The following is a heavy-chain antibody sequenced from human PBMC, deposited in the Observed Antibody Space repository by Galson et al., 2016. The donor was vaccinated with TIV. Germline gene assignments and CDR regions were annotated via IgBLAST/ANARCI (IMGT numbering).Heavy chain of an antibody. D-gene: IGHD3-22*01. CDR1: GFTFSSYD. CDR2: ISYDGSHK. Sequence: SLRLSCAASGFTFSSYDMHWVRQAPGKGLEWVAVISYDGSHKHYAGSVKGRFTISRDNSKTTLDLQMNSLGAEDTAVYYCAKEDNCGYYPNDAFDIWGQGTMVTVSS. CDR3: AKEDNCGYYPNDAFDI. J-gene: IGHJ3*02. V-gene: IGHV3-30*18.